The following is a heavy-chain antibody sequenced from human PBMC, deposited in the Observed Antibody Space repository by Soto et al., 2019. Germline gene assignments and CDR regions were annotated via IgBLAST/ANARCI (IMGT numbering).Heavy chain of an antibody. CDR2: INHSGST. CDR1: GGSFSGYY. J-gene: IGHJ4*02. D-gene: IGHD2-15*01. V-gene: IGHV4-34*01. CDR3: ARAWGYCSGGSCYPRRKRAFDY. Sequence: SETLSLTCAVYGGSFSGYYWSWIRQPPGKGLEWIGEINHSGSTNYNPSLKSRVTISVDTSKNQFSLKLSSVTAADTAVYYCARAWGYCSGGSCYPRRKRAFDYWGQGTLVTVSS.